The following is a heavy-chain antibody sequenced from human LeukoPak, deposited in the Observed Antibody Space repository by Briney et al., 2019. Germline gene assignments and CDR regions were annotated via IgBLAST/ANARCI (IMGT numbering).Heavy chain of an antibody. CDR2: ISAYNGNT. Sequence: RASVKVSCKASGYTFTGYYMHWVRQAPGQGLEWMGWISAYNGNTNYAQKLQGRVTMTTDTSTSTAYMELRSLRSDDTAVYYCARALGATSDDYWGQGTLVTVSS. CDR3: ARALGATSDDY. V-gene: IGHV1-18*04. D-gene: IGHD1-26*01. J-gene: IGHJ4*02. CDR1: GYTFTGYY.